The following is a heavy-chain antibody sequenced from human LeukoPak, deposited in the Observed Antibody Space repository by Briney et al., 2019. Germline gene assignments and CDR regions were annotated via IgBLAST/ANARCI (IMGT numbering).Heavy chain of an antibody. CDR3: AKAREEGTIGSYVDY. Sequence: GGSLRLSCAASGFTFEDYAMHWVRQAPGKGLEWVSGISWNGDSIGYADSVKGRFTISRDNAKNSLFLQMNSLRAEDTALYYCAKAREEGTIGSYVDYWGQGTLVTVSS. CDR1: GFTFEDYA. J-gene: IGHJ4*02. CDR2: ISWNGDSI. V-gene: IGHV3-9*01. D-gene: IGHD1-26*01.